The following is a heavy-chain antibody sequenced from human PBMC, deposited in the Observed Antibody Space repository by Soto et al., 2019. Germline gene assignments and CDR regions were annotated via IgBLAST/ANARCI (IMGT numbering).Heavy chain of an antibody. J-gene: IGHJ4*02. V-gene: IGHV1-69*13. CDR1: LGRFRSFG. CDR2: IVPVFGRP. CDR3: AREGSGYNF. Sequence: SVTVSRKASLGRFRSFGISWVRQAPGQGLEWMGGIVPVFGRPNYAQRFRGRLTITADESTSTGYMELISLRSDDTAVYYCAREGSGYNFWGQGTQVTVSS. D-gene: IGHD5-12*01.